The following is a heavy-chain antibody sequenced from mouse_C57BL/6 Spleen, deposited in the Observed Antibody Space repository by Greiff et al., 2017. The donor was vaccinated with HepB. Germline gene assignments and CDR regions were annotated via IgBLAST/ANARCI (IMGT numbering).Heavy chain of an antibody. V-gene: IGHV1-82*01. J-gene: IGHJ3*01. Sequence: VMLVESGPELVKPGASVKISCKASGYAFSSSWMNWVKQRPGKGLEWIGRIYPGDGDTNYNGKFKGKATLTADKSSSTAYMQLSSLTSEDSAVYFCARMNDGYFPAWFAYWGQGTLVTVSA. CDR2: IYPGDGDT. CDR3: ARMNDGYFPAWFAY. D-gene: IGHD2-3*01. CDR1: GYAFSSSW.